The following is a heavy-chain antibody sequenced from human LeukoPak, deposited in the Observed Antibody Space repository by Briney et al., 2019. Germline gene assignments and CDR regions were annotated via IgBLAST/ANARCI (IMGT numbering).Heavy chain of an antibody. CDR1: GVSISSTNW. J-gene: IGHJ4*02. CDR2: VHLSGRT. CDR3: AREGGPYRPLDY. Sequence: SETLSLTCGVSGVSISSTNWWTWVRQPPGEGLEWIGEVHLSGRTNYNPSLESRVTMSVDMSENHISLKLTSVTAADTAVYYCAREGGPYRPLDYSGQGTLVTVSS. V-gene: IGHV4-4*02.